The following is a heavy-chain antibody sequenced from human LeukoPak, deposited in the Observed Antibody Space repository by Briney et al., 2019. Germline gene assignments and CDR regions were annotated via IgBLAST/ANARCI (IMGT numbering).Heavy chain of an antibody. CDR2: ISTSMTYI. D-gene: IGHD1-14*01. CDR3: TRLLGTESNY. J-gene: IGHJ4*02. Sequence: TTGGSLRLSCAASGFTLSSYTMNWVRQAPGKGLEWVSSISTSMTYIYYADSVKGRFTISRDSAKNSLYLQLNSLKTEDTAVYYCTRLLGTESNYWGQGALVTVSS. CDR1: GFTLSSYT. V-gene: IGHV3-21*04.